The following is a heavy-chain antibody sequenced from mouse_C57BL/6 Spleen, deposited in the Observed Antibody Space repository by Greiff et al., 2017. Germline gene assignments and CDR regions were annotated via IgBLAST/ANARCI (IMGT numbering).Heavy chain of an antibody. CDR2: IRNKANGYTT. D-gene: IGHD4-1*01. CDR1: GFTFTDYY. J-gene: IGHJ2*01. CDR3: ARYSWDEYYFDD. V-gene: IGHV7-3*01. Sequence: EVKLVESGGGLVQPGGSLSLSCAASGFTFTDYYMSWVRQPPGKALEWLGFIRNKANGYTTESSASVKGRFTISRDNSQSILYLQMNALRAEDSATYYCARYSWDEYYFDDWGKGTALTVSS.